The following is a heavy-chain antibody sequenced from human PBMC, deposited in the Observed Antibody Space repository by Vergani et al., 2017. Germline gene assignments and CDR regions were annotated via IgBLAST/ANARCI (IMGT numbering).Heavy chain of an antibody. CDR2: IYNSGNG. Sequence: QMQFQESGPGLVKASETLSLTCTVSGDSIISRSYYLGWIRQPPGKGLEWIGSIYNSGNGDSSSSLKSRVTISADTSKNQFSLRLTSVTASDTAVYYCASGKYYSDSTSHFRGRYFDVWGRGTLVTVPS. D-gene: IGHD3-16*01. V-gene: IGHV4-39*01. J-gene: IGHJ2*01. CDR3: ASGKYYSDSTSHFRGRYFDV. CDR1: GDSIISRSYY.